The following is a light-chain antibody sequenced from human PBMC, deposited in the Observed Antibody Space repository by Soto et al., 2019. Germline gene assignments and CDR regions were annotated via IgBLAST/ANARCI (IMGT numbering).Light chain of an antibody. CDR2: DAS. J-gene: IGKJ4*01. Sequence: EIVLTQSPATLSLSPGKRATLSCRASQSVSSYLAWYQQKPGQAPRLLIYDASNRATGIPARFSGSGSGTDVTLTISSLEPEDFAIYYCQQRSNWPPVTFGGGTKVEIK. CDR1: QSVSSY. V-gene: IGKV3-11*01. CDR3: QQRSNWPPVT.